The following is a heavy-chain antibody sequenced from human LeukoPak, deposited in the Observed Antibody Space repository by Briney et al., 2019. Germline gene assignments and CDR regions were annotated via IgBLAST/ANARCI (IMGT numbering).Heavy chain of an antibody. Sequence: PSETLSLTCTVSGGSVSSDSHYWSWIRQPPGKGLEWIGYIYYIGSTNYNPSLKSRVTISVDTSKNQFSLKLSSVTAADTAVYYCARVAGSSGWYYFDYWGQGTLVTVSS. J-gene: IGHJ4*02. CDR2: IYYIGST. V-gene: IGHV4-61*01. D-gene: IGHD6-19*01. CDR1: GGSVSSDSHY. CDR3: ARVAGSSGWYYFDY.